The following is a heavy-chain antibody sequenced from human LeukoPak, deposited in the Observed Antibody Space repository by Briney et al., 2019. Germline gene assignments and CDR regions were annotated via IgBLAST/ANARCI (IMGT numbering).Heavy chain of an antibody. CDR3: ARVVPGGYSYGYLFDY. J-gene: IGHJ4*02. CDR1: GYTFTSYY. CDR2: INPSGGST. Sequence: ASVKVSCTASGYTFTSYYMHWVRQAPEQGLEWMGIINPSGGSTSYAQKFQGRVTMTRDMSTSTVYMELSSLRSEDTAVYYCARVVPGGYSYGYLFDYWGQGTLVTVSS. V-gene: IGHV1-46*01. D-gene: IGHD5-18*01.